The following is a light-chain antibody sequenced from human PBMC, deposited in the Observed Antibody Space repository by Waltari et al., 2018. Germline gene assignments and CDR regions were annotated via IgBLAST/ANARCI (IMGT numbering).Light chain of an antibody. Sequence: IVLTQSTGTLSLSPGERATLPCRASQSVSRSLAWYQPKPGKAPKLLIYGASTRATGLPDRFTGSGSGTDFSLTISSLEPEDFAIYFCQHYVRLPATFGQGTKVEIK. CDR1: QSVSRS. V-gene: IGKV3-20*01. CDR2: GAS. CDR3: QHYVRLPAT. J-gene: IGKJ1*01.